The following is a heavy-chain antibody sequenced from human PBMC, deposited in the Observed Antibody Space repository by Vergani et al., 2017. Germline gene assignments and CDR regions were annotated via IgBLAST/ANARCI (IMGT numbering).Heavy chain of an antibody. J-gene: IGHJ4*02. Sequence: VQLVESGGGLVQPGGSLRLSCAASGFTFSSYWMHWVRQAPGKGLVWVSRINSDGSSTSYADSVKGRFTIYRDNAKNTLYLQMNSRRAEDTAVYYCARDRGDLWSGYQLDYWGQGTLVTVSS. D-gene: IGHD3-3*01. CDR3: ARDRGDLWSGYQLDY. V-gene: IGHV3-74*01. CDR2: INSDGSST. CDR1: GFTFSSYW.